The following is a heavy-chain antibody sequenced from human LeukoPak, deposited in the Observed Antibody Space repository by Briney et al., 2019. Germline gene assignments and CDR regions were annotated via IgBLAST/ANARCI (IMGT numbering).Heavy chain of an antibody. CDR3: ASSDIVVVPAATAVDY. J-gene: IGHJ4*02. CDR1: GFTFSNYW. D-gene: IGHD2-2*01. Sequence: GGSLRLSCAASGFTFSNYWMNWVRQAPGKGLEWVSYISSSGSTIYYADSVKGRFTISRDNAKNSLYLQMNSLRAEDTAVYYCASSDIVVVPAATAVDYWGQGTLVTVSS. CDR2: ISSSGSTI. V-gene: IGHV3-48*04.